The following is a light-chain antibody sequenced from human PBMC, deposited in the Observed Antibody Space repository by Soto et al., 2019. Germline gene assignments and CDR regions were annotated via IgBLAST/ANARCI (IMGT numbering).Light chain of an antibody. CDR2: DVS. Sequence: QSVLTQPRSVSGSPGQSVTISCTGTSSDVGGYNYVSWYQQHPGKAPKHMIYDVSKRPSGVPDRFSGSKSGNTASLTISGLQAEDEADYYCCSYAGSYGDVFGTGTKVTVL. V-gene: IGLV2-11*01. CDR1: SSDVGGYNY. J-gene: IGLJ1*01. CDR3: CSYAGSYGDV.